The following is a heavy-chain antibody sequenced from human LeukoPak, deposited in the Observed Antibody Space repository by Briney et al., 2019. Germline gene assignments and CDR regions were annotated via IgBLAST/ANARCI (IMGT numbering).Heavy chain of an antibody. J-gene: IGHJ4*02. Sequence: SETLSLTCAVYGGSFSGYYWSWIRQPPGKGLEWIGEINHSGSTNYNPSLKSRVTISVDTSKNQFSLKLSSVTAADTAVYYCARGPATIDYYGSGSYLNYWGQGTLVTVSS. CDR1: GGSFSGYY. V-gene: IGHV4-34*01. CDR3: ARGPATIDYYGSGSYLNY. D-gene: IGHD3-10*01. CDR2: INHSGST.